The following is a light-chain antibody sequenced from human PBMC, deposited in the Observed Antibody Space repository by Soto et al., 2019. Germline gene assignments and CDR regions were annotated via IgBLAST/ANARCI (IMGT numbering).Light chain of an antibody. J-gene: IGLJ1*01. Sequence: QSVLTQPASVSGSPGQSITISCTGTSTDVGGYKYVSWYQQHPGKAPKFMIYDVTSRPSGISTRFSGSKSGNTASLTISGLQAEDEADYYCSSYTSSSTPLYVFGTGTKVTV. CDR3: SSYTSSSTPLYV. V-gene: IGLV2-14*01. CDR1: STDVGGYKY. CDR2: DVT.